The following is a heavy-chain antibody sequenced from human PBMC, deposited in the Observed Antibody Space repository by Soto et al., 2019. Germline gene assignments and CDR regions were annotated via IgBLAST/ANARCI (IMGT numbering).Heavy chain of an antibody. V-gene: IGHV1-46*01. CDR3: AKTYGFLGGYYFDY. D-gene: IGHD3-16*01. J-gene: IGHJ4*02. Sequence: ASVKVSCKASGYTFTNYYIHWVRQAPGQGLELMAVINPSGGSTRYAQKFQGRVTMTRDTSTSTVYMELSSLRSEDTAVYYCAKTYGFLGGYYFDYWGQGTLVTVSS. CDR1: GYTFTNYY. CDR2: INPSGGST.